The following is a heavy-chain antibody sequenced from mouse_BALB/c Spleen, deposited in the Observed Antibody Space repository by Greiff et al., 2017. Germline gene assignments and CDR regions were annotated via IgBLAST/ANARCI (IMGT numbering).Heavy chain of an antibody. V-gene: IGHV5-9-4*01. J-gene: IGHJ2*01. CDR2: ISSGGSYT. D-gene: IGHD2-1*01. Sequence: EVKLMESGGGLVKPGGSLKLSCAASGFTFSSYAMSWVRQSPEKRLEWVAEISSGGSYTYYPDTVTGRFTISRDNAKNTLYLEMSSLRSEDTAMYYCARGGDYYGNFDYWGQGTTLTVSS. CDR1: GFTFSSYA. CDR3: ARGGDYYGNFDY.